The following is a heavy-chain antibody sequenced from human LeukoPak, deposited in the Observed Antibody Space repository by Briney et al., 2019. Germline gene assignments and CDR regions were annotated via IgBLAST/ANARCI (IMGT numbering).Heavy chain of an antibody. D-gene: IGHD1-26*01. CDR3: ARDQGDRISGSNYFDY. CDR2: INPSGGST. V-gene: IGHV1-46*01. CDR1: GYTFTSYY. J-gene: IGHJ4*02. Sequence: ASVKVSCKASGYTFTSYYMHWVRQALGQGLEWMGIINPSGGSTSYAQKFQGRVTMTRDTSTSTVYMELSSLRSEDTAVYYCARDQGDRISGSNYFDYWGQGTLVTVSS.